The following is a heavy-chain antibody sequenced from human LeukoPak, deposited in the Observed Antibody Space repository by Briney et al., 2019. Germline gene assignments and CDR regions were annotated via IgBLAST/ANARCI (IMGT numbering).Heavy chain of an antibody. Sequence: GGSLRLSCAASGFTVSSNYMSWVRQAPGKGLEWVSVIYSGDNTYYADSVKGRFTISRDNSKNTLYLHMNSLRAEDTAVYYCAKDDESGSFDYWGQGTLVTVSS. CDR1: GFTVSSNY. J-gene: IGHJ4*02. V-gene: IGHV3-53*05. CDR2: IYSGDNT. CDR3: AKDDESGSFDY. D-gene: IGHD1-26*01.